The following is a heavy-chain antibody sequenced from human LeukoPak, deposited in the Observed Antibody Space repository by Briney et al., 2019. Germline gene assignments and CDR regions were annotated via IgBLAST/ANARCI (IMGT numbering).Heavy chain of an antibody. CDR2: ISADGGSA. CDR3: AKESGKFDY. Sequence: GGSLRLSCAASGFAFDDSAMHWVRQAPGKGLEWVSLISADGGSAFSADSVKGRFIISRDNSKNSLYLQMNSLRSEDTAMYYCAKESGKFDYWGQGTLVAVSS. CDR1: GFAFDDSA. J-gene: IGHJ4*02. V-gene: IGHV3-43*02.